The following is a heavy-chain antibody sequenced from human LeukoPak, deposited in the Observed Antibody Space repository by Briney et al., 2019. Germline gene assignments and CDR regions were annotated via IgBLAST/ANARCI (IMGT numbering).Heavy chain of an antibody. CDR1: GDSISSSNSY. CDR2: IYYSGNT. J-gene: IGHJ4*02. V-gene: IGHV4-39*01. D-gene: IGHD3-16*01. Sequence: SETLSLTCTVSGDSISSSNSYWGWIRQPPGKGLEWIGSIYYSGNTYYNASLKSRVTISVDTSKNQFSLKLTSVTAADTAVYYCARIRGGAIFDYWGQGTLVTVSS. CDR3: ARIRGGAIFDY.